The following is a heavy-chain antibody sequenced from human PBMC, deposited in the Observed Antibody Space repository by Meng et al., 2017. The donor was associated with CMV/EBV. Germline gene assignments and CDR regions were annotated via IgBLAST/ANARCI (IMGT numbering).Heavy chain of an antibody. CDR3: ARDSEGSDSSGRSPYYFDY. V-gene: IGHV3-30-3*01. D-gene: IGHD3-22*01. CDR2: ISYDGSKK. Sequence: GGSLRLSCAASGFSLNAYSLHWVRQAPGKGLDWVAVISYDGSKKYYADSVKGRFTISRDNSKKKIYLQMHSLRTEDTAMYYCARDSEGSDSSGRSPYYFDYWGQGTLVTVSS. CDR1: GFSLNAYS. J-gene: IGHJ4*01.